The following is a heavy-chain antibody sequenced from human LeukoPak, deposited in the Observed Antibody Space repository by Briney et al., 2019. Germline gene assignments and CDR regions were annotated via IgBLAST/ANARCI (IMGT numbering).Heavy chain of an antibody. Sequence: GGSLKLSFAASGFTFSSYGMPWVRQAPGKGLEWVAVIWYDGSNKYYADSVKGRFTISRDNSKNTLYLQMNSLRAEDTAVYYCAKDSGSLFDYWGQGTLVTVSS. J-gene: IGHJ4*02. D-gene: IGHD3-22*01. CDR3: AKDSGSLFDY. CDR1: GFTFSSYG. CDR2: IWYDGSNK. V-gene: IGHV3-33*06.